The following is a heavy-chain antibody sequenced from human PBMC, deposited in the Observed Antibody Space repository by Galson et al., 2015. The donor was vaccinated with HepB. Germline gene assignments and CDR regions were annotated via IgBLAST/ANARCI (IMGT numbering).Heavy chain of an antibody. CDR2: IYPGDSDT. D-gene: IGHD3-22*01. CDR1: GYSFTSYW. J-gene: IGHJ5*02. CDR3: ARQRTYYYDSSGKNWFDP. Sequence: QSGAEVKKPGESLKISCKSSGYSFTSYWIGWVRQMPGKGLEWMGIIYPGDSDTRYSPSFQGQVTISADKSISTAYLQWSSLKASDTAMYYCARQRTYYYDSSGKNWFDPWGQGTLVTVSS. V-gene: IGHV5-51*01.